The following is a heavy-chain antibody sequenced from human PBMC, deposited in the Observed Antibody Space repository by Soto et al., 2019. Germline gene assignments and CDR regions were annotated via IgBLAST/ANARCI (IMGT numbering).Heavy chain of an antibody. CDR1: GFSLSTSGVG. D-gene: IGHD3-3*01. CDR3: AHTYDFWTGKEYYYYYMDV. CDR2: IYWDDDK. Sequence: QITLKESGPTLVKPTQTLTLTCTFSGFSLSTSGVGVGWIRQPPGKALEWLALIYWDDDKRYSPSLKSRLTITKDTPKNQVVLTMTNMDPVDTATYYCAHTYDFWTGKEYYYYYMDVWGKGTTVTVSS. V-gene: IGHV2-5*02. J-gene: IGHJ6*03.